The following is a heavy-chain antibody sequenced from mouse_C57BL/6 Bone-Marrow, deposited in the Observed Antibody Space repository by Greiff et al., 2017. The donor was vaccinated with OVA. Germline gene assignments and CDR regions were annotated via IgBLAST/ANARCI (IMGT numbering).Heavy chain of an antibody. Sequence: QVQLQQSGAELVKPGASVKLSCKASGYTFTSYWMHWVKQRPGQGLEWIGMIHPNSGSTNYNEKFKSKATLTVDKSSSTAYMQLSSLTSEDSAVYYCARILDGYYWFAYWGQGTLVTVSA. J-gene: IGHJ3*01. CDR2: IHPNSGST. V-gene: IGHV1-64*01. CDR1: GYTFTSYW. CDR3: ARILDGYYWFAY. D-gene: IGHD2-3*01.